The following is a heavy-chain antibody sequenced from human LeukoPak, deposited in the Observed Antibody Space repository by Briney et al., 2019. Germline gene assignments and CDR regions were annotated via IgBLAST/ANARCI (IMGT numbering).Heavy chain of an antibody. J-gene: IGHJ4*02. CDR1: GGSFSGYY. CDR3: ARLVVAATNYDY. D-gene: IGHD2-15*01. V-gene: IGHV4-34*01. Sequence: SETLSLTCAVYGGSFSGYYWSWIRQPAEQGLEWIGEINHSGSTNYNPSHKSRVTISVDTSKDQFSLKLSSVTAADTAVYYCARLVVAATNYDYWDQGTLVTVSS. CDR2: INHSGST.